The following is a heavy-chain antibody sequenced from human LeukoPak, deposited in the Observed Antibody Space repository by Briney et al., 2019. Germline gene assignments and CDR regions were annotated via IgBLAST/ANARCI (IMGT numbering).Heavy chain of an antibody. V-gene: IGHV3-7*01. CDR1: GFTFSSYW. D-gene: IGHD6-13*01. Sequence: GGSLRLSCAASGFTFSSYWMSWVRQAPGKGLEWVANIKQDGREKYYVDSVKARFTISRDNPKNSLYLQKNSLRAEDTAVYYGAILRYSCSWYRFDPWGPGTLVTVSS. CDR3: AILRYSCSWYRFDP. J-gene: IGHJ5*02. CDR2: IKQDGREK.